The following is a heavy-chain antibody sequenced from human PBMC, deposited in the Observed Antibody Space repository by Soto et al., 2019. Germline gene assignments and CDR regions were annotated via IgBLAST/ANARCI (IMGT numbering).Heavy chain of an antibody. D-gene: IGHD2-21*01. CDR3: AKARDFGAARYYYDLDV. CDR2: IYYSEST. CDR1: GGSVSSYY. J-gene: IGHJ6*02. V-gene: IGHV4-59*02. Sequence: SETLSLTCTVSGGSVSSYYWSWIRQPPGKGLEWIGYIYYSESTNYNPSLKSRVTISLDTSKNQFSLKLRSVTAADTAVYYCAKARDFGAARYYYDLDVWGQGTTVTVSS.